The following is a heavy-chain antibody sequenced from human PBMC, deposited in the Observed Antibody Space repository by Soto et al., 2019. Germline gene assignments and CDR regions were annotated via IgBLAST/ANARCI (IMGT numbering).Heavy chain of an antibody. V-gene: IGHV4-30-4*01. Sequence: PSETLSLTCTVSGGSISSGDYYWSWIRQPPGKGLEWIGYIYYSGSTYYNPSLKSRVTISVDTSKNQFSLKLSSVTAADTAVHYCARDLHDSSGSNALGYWGQGTLVTVSS. J-gene: IGHJ4*02. CDR1: GGSISSGDYY. D-gene: IGHD3-22*01. CDR2: IYYSGST. CDR3: ARDLHDSSGSNALGY.